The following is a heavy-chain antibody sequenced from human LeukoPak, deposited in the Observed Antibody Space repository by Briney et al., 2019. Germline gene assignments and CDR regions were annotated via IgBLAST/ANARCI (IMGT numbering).Heavy chain of an antibody. Sequence: GGSLRLSCAASGFTFSSYNMNWVRQAPGKGLEWVSFISSGSSYIKYADSVKGRFTISRDNAKNSLFLQMNSLRAEDTAVYYCARDLRNYYGSSGYYLDYWGQGTLVTVSS. V-gene: IGHV3-21*01. D-gene: IGHD3-22*01. CDR2: ISSGSSYI. J-gene: IGHJ4*02. CDR3: ARDLRNYYGSSGYYLDY. CDR1: GFTFSSYN.